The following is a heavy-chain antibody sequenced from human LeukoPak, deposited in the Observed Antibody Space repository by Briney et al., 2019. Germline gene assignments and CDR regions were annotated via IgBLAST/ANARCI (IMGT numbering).Heavy chain of an antibody. D-gene: IGHD3-10*01. V-gene: IGHV3-66*01. CDR3: ARGRGYGSGSVAFDI. CDR2: IYSGGTT. J-gene: IGHJ3*02. CDR1: RFTVSSNY. Sequence: GGSLRLSCAASRFTVSSNYMSWVRHAPGKGLEAVSLIYSGGTTYYADSVKGRFTISRDNSKNTLYLQVNRLRAEDTAVYYCARGRGYGSGSVAFDIWGQGTMVTVSS.